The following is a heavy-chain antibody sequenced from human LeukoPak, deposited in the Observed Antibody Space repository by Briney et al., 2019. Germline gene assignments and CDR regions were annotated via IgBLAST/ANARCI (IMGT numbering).Heavy chain of an antibody. D-gene: IGHD6-19*01. CDR1: GYSFTSYW. V-gene: IGHV5-51*01. CDR2: IYPGDSDT. Sequence: GESLKISCQGSGYSFTSYWIGWVRQMPGKGLEWMGIIYPGDSDTRYSPSFQGQVTISADKSISTAYLQWSSLKASDTAMYYCASSSSGWGFGVGNPADYWGQGTLVTVSS. J-gene: IGHJ4*02. CDR3: ASSSSGWGFGVGNPADY.